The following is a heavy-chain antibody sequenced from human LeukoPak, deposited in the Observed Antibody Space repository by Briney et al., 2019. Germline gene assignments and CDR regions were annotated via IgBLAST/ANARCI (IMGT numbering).Heavy chain of an antibody. V-gene: IGHV1-46*01. D-gene: IGHD3-3*01. CDR1: GYTFISYY. CDR3: ATEGTIFGVVPLDY. CDR2: INPSGGST. J-gene: IGHJ4*02. Sequence: ASVKVSCKASGYTFISYYMHWVRQALGQGLEWMGIINPSGGSTSYAQKFQGRVTMTRDTSTSTVYMELSSLRSEDTAVYYCATEGTIFGVVPLDYWGQGTLVTVSS.